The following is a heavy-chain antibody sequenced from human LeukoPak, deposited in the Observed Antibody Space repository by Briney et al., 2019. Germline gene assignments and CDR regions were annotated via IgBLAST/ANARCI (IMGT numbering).Heavy chain of an antibody. J-gene: IGHJ4*02. D-gene: IGHD2-2*01. CDR1: GFTFSDYE. CDR3: AKSFRSTSLDY. CDR2: ISGSGDST. Sequence: GGSLRLSCAASGFTFSDYEMTWVRQAPGKGLEWVSAISGSGDSTYYADSVKGRFTISRDNSRNTLYLQMNSLRAGDTAVYYCAKSFRSTSLDYWGQGTLVTVSS. V-gene: IGHV3-23*01.